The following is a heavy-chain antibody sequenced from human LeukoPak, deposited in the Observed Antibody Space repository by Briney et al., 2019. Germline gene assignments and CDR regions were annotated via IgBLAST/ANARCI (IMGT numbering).Heavy chain of an antibody. Sequence: GGSLRLSCAASGITFSSYAMSWVRQAPGKGLEWVSAISGSGGSTYYADSVRGRFTISRDNSRNTLYVQMNSLRAEDTAVYYCARDRNWGAYDIWGQGTMVTVSS. CDR2: ISGSGGST. V-gene: IGHV3-23*01. J-gene: IGHJ3*02. CDR1: GITFSSYA. CDR3: ARDRNWGAYDI. D-gene: IGHD7-27*01.